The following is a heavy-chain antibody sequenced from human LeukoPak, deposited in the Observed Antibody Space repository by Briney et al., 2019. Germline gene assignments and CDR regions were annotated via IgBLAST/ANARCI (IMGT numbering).Heavy chain of an antibody. D-gene: IGHD3-10*01. V-gene: IGHV1-69*13. Sequence: SVKVSCKASGGTFSSYAISWVRQAPGQGLEWMGGFIPIFGTANYAQKFQGRVTITADESTSTAYMELSSLRSEDTAVYYCARAGFGELSHYYYYYMDVWGKGTTVTISS. CDR3: ARAGFGELSHYYYYYMDV. J-gene: IGHJ6*03. CDR1: GGTFSSYA. CDR2: FIPIFGTA.